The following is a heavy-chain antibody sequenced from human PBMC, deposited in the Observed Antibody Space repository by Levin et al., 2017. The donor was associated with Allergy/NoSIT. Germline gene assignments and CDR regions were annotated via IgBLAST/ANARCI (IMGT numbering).Heavy chain of an antibody. Sequence: KASETLSLTCAVSGDSISSSSWWWWVRQPPGKGLEWFGEIYHDGSTHYNPSLKSRFSISVDKSKNHFSLNVSSVTAADTAVYFCARVAVAGGFYFDHWGQGTLVSVSS. J-gene: IGHJ4*02. D-gene: IGHD6-19*01. CDR1: GDSISSSSW. CDR3: ARVAVAGGFYFDH. CDR2: IYHDGST. V-gene: IGHV4-4*02.